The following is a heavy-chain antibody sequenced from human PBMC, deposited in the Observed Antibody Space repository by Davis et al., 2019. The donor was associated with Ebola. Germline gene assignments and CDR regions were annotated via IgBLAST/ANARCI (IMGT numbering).Heavy chain of an antibody. J-gene: IGHJ6*04. Sequence: GGSLRLSCETSGFIFTKYGMHWVRQAPGKGLEWVSAISGSGGSTYYADSVKGRFTISRDNSKKTLYLQMNSLRAEDTAVYYCARSGLSFGVVKYHYGMDVWGKGTTVTVSS. CDR3: ARSGLSFGVVKYHYGMDV. V-gene: IGHV3-23*01. D-gene: IGHD3-3*01. CDR1: GFIFTKYG. CDR2: ISGSGGST.